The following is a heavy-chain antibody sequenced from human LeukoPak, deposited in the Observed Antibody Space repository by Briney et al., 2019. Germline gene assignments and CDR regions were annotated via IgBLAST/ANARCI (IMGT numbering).Heavy chain of an antibody. Sequence: PGRSLRLSCAASGFTFSSYAMHWVRQAPGKGLEWVAVISYDGSNKYYADSVKGRFTISRDNAKNSLYLQMNSLRAEDTAVYYCARDQQLWPYYFDYWGQGTLVTVSS. CDR3: ARDQQLWPYYFDY. V-gene: IGHV3-30-3*01. J-gene: IGHJ4*02. CDR1: GFTFSSYA. D-gene: IGHD5-18*01. CDR2: ISYDGSNK.